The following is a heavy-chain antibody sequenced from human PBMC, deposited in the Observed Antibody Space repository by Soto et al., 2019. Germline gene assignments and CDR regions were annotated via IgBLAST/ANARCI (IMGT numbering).Heavy chain of an antibody. V-gene: IGHV3-23*01. CDR1: AFTFSTYA. Sequence: LRLSCAGSAFTFSTYAMSWVLQAPGKGLEWVSAIGASGAGTYYADSVKGRFIISRDNSKNTLHLQMNSLRAEDTAVYYCALRKTGSYFDYWGQGTLVTVSS. J-gene: IGHJ4*02. CDR2: IGASGAGT. D-gene: IGHD1-26*01. CDR3: ALRKTGSYFDY.